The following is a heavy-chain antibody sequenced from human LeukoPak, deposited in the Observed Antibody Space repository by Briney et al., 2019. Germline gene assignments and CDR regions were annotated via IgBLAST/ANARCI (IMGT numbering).Heavy chain of an antibody. CDR1: GFTVSSYY. V-gene: IGHV3-53*01. CDR2: LYSDGAT. CDR3: AKDLSAAQVNY. J-gene: IGHJ4*02. Sequence: PGGSLRLSCAASGFTVSSYYMNWARQAPGKGLQWVSVLYSDGATYYADSVKGRFTISRDNSKNTLYLQMNSLRAEDTAVYYCAKDLSAAQVNYWGQGTLVTVSS. D-gene: IGHD6-6*01.